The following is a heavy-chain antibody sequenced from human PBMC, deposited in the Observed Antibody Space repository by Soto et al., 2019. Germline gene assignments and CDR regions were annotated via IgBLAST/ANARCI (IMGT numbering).Heavy chain of an antibody. D-gene: IGHD3-3*01. Sequence: EVQVLESGGGLVQPGGSLKLSCSASAINFRSYAMSWVRQAPGKGLEWVSAVGGSGSDTYYADFVKGLFTVSRDDSKNTLYLHMSSLRVEDTAIYFCAKRQSFDLWSGYLPFFAYWGQGTPVTVS. J-gene: IGHJ4*02. CDR3: AKRQSFDLWSGYLPFFAY. CDR2: VGGSGSDT. CDR1: AINFRSYA. V-gene: IGHV3-23*01.